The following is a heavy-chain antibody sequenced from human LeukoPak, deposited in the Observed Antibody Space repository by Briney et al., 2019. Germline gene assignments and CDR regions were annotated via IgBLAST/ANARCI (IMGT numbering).Heavy chain of an antibody. Sequence: SETLSLTCGVSGGSITSTNYWTWVRQPPGKGLEWIGEVNLQGSTNYNPSLMGRVAISVDTSENHISLQLTTVTAADTAVYYCAREGGPYRPLDYSGQGALVTVSS. CDR1: GGSITSTNY. CDR3: AREGGPYRPLDY. V-gene: IGHV4-4*02. CDR2: VNLQGST. J-gene: IGHJ4*02.